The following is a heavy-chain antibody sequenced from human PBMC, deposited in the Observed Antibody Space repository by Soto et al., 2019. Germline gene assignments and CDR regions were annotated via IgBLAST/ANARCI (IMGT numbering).Heavy chain of an antibody. CDR1: GFTFSSYA. D-gene: IGHD1-1*01. CDR2: SSGSGGNT. CDR3: AKDTGLGGTGSLCFDF. V-gene: IGHV3-23*01. Sequence: EVQLLESGGGLVQPGGSLRLSCAASGFTFSSYAMTWVRQAPGKGLEWVSTSSGSGGNTYYADSVKCRFTISRDNSKNTLYLQMKSLRAEDTAVYYCAKDTGLGGTGSLCFDFWGQGTLVTVSS. J-gene: IGHJ4*02.